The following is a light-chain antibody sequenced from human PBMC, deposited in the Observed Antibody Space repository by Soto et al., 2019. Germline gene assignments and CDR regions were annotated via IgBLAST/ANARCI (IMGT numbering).Light chain of an antibody. J-gene: IGKJ1*01. CDR3: QQYKNGTPS. CDR2: SAS. Sequence: IQLTKSPASLSASVGDDGTITCRASQPIXTYLYWYQLKPGKPPRVLXDSASSLQRGGPSRLSGSGSGTDFTLTISSLQSEYFAVYYCQQYKNGTPSFGQGTKVDIK. CDR1: QPIXTY. V-gene: IGKV1-39*01.